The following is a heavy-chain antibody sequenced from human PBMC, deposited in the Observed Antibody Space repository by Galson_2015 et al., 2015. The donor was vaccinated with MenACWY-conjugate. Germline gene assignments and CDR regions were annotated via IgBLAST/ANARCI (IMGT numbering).Heavy chain of an antibody. J-gene: IGHJ6*03. CDR2: ISDSGAAT. Sequence: SLRLSCAVSGFTFSQYAMSWVRQAPGTGLEWVAIISDSGAATHYIDSVKGRFTISRDNSKNTLYMQMSRLRSEDTAVYYCAKDGYMDVWGKGTTVSVSS. V-gene: IGHV3-23*01. CDR3: AKDGYMDV. CDR1: GFTFSQYA.